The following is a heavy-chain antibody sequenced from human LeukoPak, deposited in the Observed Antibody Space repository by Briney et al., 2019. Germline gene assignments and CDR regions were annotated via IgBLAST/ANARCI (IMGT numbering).Heavy chain of an antibody. J-gene: IGHJ4*02. CDR3: ARGLSGSYWGFDY. CDR1: GFTFSSYS. CDR2: ISSSSSYI. V-gene: IGHV3-21*01. Sequence: GGSLRLSCAASGFTFSSYSMNWVRQAPGQRLGWVSSISSSSSYIYYADSVKGRFTISRDNAKNSLYLQMNSLRAEDTAVYYCARGLSGSYWGFDYWGQGTLVTVSS. D-gene: IGHD1-26*01.